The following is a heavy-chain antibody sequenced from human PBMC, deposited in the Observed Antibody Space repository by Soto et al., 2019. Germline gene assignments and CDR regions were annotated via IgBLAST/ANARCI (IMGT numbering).Heavy chain of an antibody. V-gene: IGHV1-18*04. CDR3: AREGVQQLVGDTEYYYYGMDV. J-gene: IGHJ6*02. CDR2: ISAYNGNT. Sequence: ASVKVSCKASGYTFTSYGISWVRQAPGQGLEWMGWISAYNGNTNYAQKLQGRVTMTTDTSTSTAYMELRSLRSDDTAVYYCAREGVQQLVGDTEYYYYGMDVWGQGTKVTVSS. D-gene: IGHD6-13*01. CDR1: GYTFTSYG.